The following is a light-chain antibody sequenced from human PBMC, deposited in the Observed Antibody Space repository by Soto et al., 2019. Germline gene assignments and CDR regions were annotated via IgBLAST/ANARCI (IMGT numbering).Light chain of an antibody. CDR2: TAS. CDR3: QQLYSYPLT. V-gene: IGKV1-9*01. Sequence: DIQLPQSPSFLSASVGDRVTVTCLASQRINSYLAWYQQKPGKAPKLLIYTASTLQSGGPSRFSGSGSGTEFTLTITSLQPEDFAAYYCQQLYSYPLTFGGGTKVDIK. J-gene: IGKJ4*01. CDR1: QRINSY.